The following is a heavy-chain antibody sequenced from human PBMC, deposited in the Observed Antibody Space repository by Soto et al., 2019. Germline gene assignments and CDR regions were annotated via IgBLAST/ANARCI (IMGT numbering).Heavy chain of an antibody. Sequence: ASVKVSCKASGYTFNFYGITWVRQAPGQGLEWMGWISGFNGNTNYAADLQGRVTMTTDTSTSTAYMELRGLRSDDTAVYYCARIGVSSGHESPDFDSWGQGTLVTSPQ. V-gene: IGHV1-18*01. D-gene: IGHD3-16*01. CDR2: ISGFNGNT. CDR1: GYTFNFYG. J-gene: IGHJ4*02. CDR3: ARIGVSSGHESPDFDS.